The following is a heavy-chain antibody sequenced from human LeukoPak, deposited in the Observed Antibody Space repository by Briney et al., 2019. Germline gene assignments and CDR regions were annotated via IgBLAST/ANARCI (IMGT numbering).Heavy chain of an antibody. Sequence: GGSLRLSCAASGFTFSSYAMHWVRQAPGKGLEWVAVISYDGSNKYYADSVKGRFTISRDNSKNTLYLQMNSLRAEDTAVYYCARDRSPGVWFEDLRMDVWGKGTTVTVSS. CDR3: ARDRSPGVWFEDLRMDV. J-gene: IGHJ6*04. D-gene: IGHD3-10*01. CDR1: GFTFSSYA. CDR2: ISYDGSNK. V-gene: IGHV3-30*04.